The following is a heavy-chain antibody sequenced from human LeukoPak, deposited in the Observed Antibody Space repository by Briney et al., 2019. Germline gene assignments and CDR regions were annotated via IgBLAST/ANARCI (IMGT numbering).Heavy chain of an antibody. Sequence: SETLSLTCAVYGGSFSGYYWSWIRQPPGKGLEWIGEINHSGSTNYNPSLKSRVTISVDTSKNQFSLKLSSVTAADTAVYYCASLTGDSRAYYYSRHAFDIWGHGTMVTVSS. CDR1: GGSFSGYY. D-gene: IGHD3-22*01. V-gene: IGHV4-34*01. J-gene: IGHJ3*02. CDR3: ASLTGDSRAYYYSRHAFDI. CDR2: INHSGST.